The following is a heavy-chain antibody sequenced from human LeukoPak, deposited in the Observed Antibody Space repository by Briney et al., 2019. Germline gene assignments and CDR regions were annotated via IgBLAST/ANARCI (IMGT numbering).Heavy chain of an antibody. Sequence: GGSLRLSCAASGFTFSSYAMSWVRQAPGKGGEWVSAISGSGGSTYYADSVKGRFTISRDNSKNTLYLQMNSLRAEDTAVYYCAKQKGRIAAAGTAEYWGQGTLVTVSS. CDR3: AKQKGRIAAAGTAEY. V-gene: IGHV3-23*01. CDR1: GFTFSSYA. CDR2: ISGSGGST. D-gene: IGHD6-13*01. J-gene: IGHJ4*02.